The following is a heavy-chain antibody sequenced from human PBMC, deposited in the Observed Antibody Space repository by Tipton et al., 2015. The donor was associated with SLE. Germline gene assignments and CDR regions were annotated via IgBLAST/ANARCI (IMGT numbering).Heavy chain of an antibody. D-gene: IGHD5-24*01. Sequence: TLSLTCSVSGGSISGSYWSWIRQPPRKGLEWIGYIYYSGSTNYNPSLMSRVTISVDTSKNQFSLKLSSVTAADTAVYYCARKRNGMGIWGQGTMVTVSS. J-gene: IGHJ3*02. V-gene: IGHV4-59*12. CDR2: IYYSGST. CDR3: ARKRNGMGI. CDR1: GGSISGSY.